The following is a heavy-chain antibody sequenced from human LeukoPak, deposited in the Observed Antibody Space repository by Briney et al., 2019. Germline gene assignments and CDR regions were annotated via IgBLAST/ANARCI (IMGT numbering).Heavy chain of an antibody. V-gene: IGHV1-69*13. J-gene: IGHJ5*02. CDR2: IIPIFGTA. CDR1: GGTFSSYA. D-gene: IGHD3-10*01. CDR3: ARDPYGSGSYTPYNWFDP. Sequence: SVKVSCKASGGTFSSYAISWVRQAPGQGLEWMGGIIPIFGTANYAQKFQGRVTITADESTSTAYMELSSLRSEDTAVYYCARDPYGSGSYTPYNWFDPWGQGTLVAVSS.